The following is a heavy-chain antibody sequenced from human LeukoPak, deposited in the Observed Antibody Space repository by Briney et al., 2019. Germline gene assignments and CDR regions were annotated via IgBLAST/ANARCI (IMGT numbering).Heavy chain of an antibody. J-gene: IGHJ4*02. D-gene: IGHD2/OR15-2a*01. Sequence: SQTLSLTCALSGDSVSSSTAVWNWIRQSPSRGLEWLGRTYYRSKWCNDYAVSVKSRITINPDTSKNQFSLQLNSVTPEDTAVYYCARCENCASGFDYWGQGTLVTVSS. CDR3: ARCENCASGFDY. CDR2: TYYRSKWCN. V-gene: IGHV6-1*01. CDR1: GDSVSSSTAV.